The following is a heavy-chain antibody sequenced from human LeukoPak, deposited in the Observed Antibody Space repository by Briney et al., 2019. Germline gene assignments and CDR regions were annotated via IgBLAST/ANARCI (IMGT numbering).Heavy chain of an antibody. Sequence: GGSLRLSCAASGFNVSNNYMSWVRQAPGKGLEWVSVIYIGGSTYYADSVKGRFTISRDNSKNTLYLQMNSLRGGDTAVYYCARGLAGEDWGQGTLVTVSS. CDR2: IYIGGST. V-gene: IGHV3-66*01. CDR3: ARGLAGED. J-gene: IGHJ4*02. CDR1: GFNVSNNY. D-gene: IGHD6-19*01.